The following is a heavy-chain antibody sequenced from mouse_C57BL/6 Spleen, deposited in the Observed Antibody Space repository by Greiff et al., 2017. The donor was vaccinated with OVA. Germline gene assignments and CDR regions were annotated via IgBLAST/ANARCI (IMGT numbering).Heavy chain of an antibody. D-gene: IGHD2-1*01. V-gene: IGHV1-50*01. CDR3: ARLSLHHAMDY. CDR1: GYTFTSYW. Sequence: VQLQQPGAELVKPGASVKLSCKASGYTFTSYWMQWVKQRPGQGLEWIGEIDPSDSYTNYNQQFKGKATLTVDTSSSTAYMQLSSLTSEDSAVYYCARLSLHHAMDYWGQGTSVTVSS. J-gene: IGHJ4*01. CDR2: IDPSDSYT.